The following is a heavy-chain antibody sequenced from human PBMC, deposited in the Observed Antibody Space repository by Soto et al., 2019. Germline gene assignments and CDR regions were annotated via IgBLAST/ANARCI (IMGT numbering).Heavy chain of an antibody. CDR3: TTAIVVPRFDP. Sequence: EEQLVESGGGLVKPGGSLRLSCAASGFTFNNAWMSWVRQAPGKGLEWVGRIKSKTDGGTTDYAAPVKGRFTISRDDSKNTVYLQMNSLKTEDTAVYYCTTAIVVPRFDPWGQGTLVTVSS. D-gene: IGHD2-2*01. J-gene: IGHJ5*02. CDR2: IKSKTDGGTT. V-gene: IGHV3-15*01. CDR1: GFTFNNAW.